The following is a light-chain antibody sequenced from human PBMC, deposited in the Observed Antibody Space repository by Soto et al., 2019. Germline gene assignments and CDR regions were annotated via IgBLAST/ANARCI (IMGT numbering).Light chain of an antibody. CDR1: SSNIGAGYD. V-gene: IGLV1-40*01. CDR3: QSYDSSLSGSV. CDR2: GNS. J-gene: IGLJ3*02. Sequence: QSVLTQPPSVSGAPGQRVTISCTGSSSNIGAGYDVHWYQQLPGTAPKLLIYGNSIRPSGVPDRFSGSKSGTSASLAITGXXXXXXXXXXCQSYDSSLSGSVFGGGTKLTVL.